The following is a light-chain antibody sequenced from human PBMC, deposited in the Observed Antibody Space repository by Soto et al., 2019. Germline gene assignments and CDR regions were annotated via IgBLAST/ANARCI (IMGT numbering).Light chain of an antibody. CDR3: TSWTTSTTMI. V-gene: IGLV2-14*03. J-gene: IGLJ2*01. Sequence: QSALTQPASVSGSPGQSITISCTGTSSDIGAYNFVSWYQQQPGKAPKLMLYDVNIRPSGVSNRFSGSKSGNTASLTSSGLQAEDEADYYCTSWTTSTTMIFGGGTKLTVL. CDR1: SSDIGAYNF. CDR2: DVN.